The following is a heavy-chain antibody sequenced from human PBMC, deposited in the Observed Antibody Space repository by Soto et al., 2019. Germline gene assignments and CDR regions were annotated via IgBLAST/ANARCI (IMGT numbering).Heavy chain of an antibody. CDR2: ISYDGSNK. V-gene: IGHV3-30-3*01. CDR3: ARTELVYYDFWSGFTPYYYYYGMDV. Sequence: VQLVESGGGLVQPGGSLRLSCAASGFTFSVNWMHWVRQAPGKGLEWVAVISYDGSNKYYADSVKGRFTISRDNSKNTLYLQMNSLIAEDTAVYYCARTELVYYDFWSGFTPYYYYYGMDVWGQGTTVTVSS. CDR1: GFTFSVNW. J-gene: IGHJ6*02. D-gene: IGHD3-3*01.